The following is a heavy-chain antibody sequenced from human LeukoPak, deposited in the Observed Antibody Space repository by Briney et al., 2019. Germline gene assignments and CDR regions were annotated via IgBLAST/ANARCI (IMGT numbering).Heavy chain of an antibody. V-gene: IGHV1-69*05. J-gene: IGHJ6*03. CDR2: IIPIFGTA. CDR3: AIAQRGYSGYDYYYYYYMDV. D-gene: IGHD5-12*01. CDR1: GGTFSSYA. Sequence: ASVKVSCKASGGTFSSYAISWVRQAPGQGLEWMGGIIPIFGTANYAQKFQGRVTITTDESTSTAYMELSSLRSEDTAVYYCAIAQRGYSGYDYYYYYYMDVWGKGTTVTASS.